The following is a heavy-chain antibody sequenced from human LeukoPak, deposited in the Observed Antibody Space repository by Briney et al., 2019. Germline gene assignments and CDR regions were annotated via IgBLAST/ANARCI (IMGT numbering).Heavy chain of an antibody. Sequence: SETLSLTCTVSGYSLSSGYYWGWIRQPPGKGLEWIGSIYYSGSTYYNPSLKSRVTISVDTSKNQFSLKLSSVTAADTAVYYCARTPSGYTFDYWGQGTLVTVSS. CDR3: ARTPSGYTFDY. CDR2: IYYSGST. D-gene: IGHD5-12*01. V-gene: IGHV4-38-2*02. CDR1: GYSLSSGYY. J-gene: IGHJ4*02.